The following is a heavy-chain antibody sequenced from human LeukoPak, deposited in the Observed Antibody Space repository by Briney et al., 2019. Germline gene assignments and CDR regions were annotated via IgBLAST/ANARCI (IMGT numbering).Heavy chain of an antibody. Sequence: GGSLRLSCAVSGFTFSDYSMNWVRQAPGKGLEWVSSISSRSVYIYYADSVRGRFTISRDNAKDSLYLQMDSLRAEDTAVYYCARGGSGYFDYWGQGTLVTVSS. J-gene: IGHJ4*02. CDR3: ARGGSGYFDY. CDR2: ISSRSVYI. D-gene: IGHD1-26*01. CDR1: GFTFSDYS. V-gene: IGHV3-21*01.